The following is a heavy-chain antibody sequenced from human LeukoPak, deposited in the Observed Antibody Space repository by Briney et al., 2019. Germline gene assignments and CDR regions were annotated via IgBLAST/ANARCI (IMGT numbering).Heavy chain of an antibody. Sequence: AGGSLRLSCAASELTVSNNFMSWVRQAPGKGLEWVSVTFSGGSTYYADSVKGRFTISRDSTKNSLYLQMNSLRAEDTAVYYCGRYGVVGATPDYWGQGTLVTVSP. CDR1: ELTVSNNF. CDR3: GRYGVVGATPDY. CDR2: TFSGGST. J-gene: IGHJ4*02. V-gene: IGHV3-66*01. D-gene: IGHD1-26*01.